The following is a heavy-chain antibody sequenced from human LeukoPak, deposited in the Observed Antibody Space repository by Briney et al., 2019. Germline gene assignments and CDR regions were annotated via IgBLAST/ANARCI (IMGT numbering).Heavy chain of an antibody. V-gene: IGHV3-23*01. CDR1: GFTFSSYA. CDR3: AKSRNFDFWSGGDAFDI. Sequence: GGSLRLSCAASGFTFSSYAMSWVRQAPGKGLEWVSAISGSGGSTYYADSVKGRFTISRDNSKNTLYLQMNSLRAEDTAVYYCAKSRNFDFWSGGDAFDIWGQGTMVTVST. J-gene: IGHJ3*02. D-gene: IGHD3-3*01. CDR2: ISGSGGST.